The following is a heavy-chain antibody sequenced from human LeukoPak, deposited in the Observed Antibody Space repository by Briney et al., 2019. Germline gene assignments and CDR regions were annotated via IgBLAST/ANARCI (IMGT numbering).Heavy chain of an antibody. CDR1: GGSISSYY. V-gene: IGHV4-4*07. J-gene: IGHJ4*02. Sequence: TSETLSLTCTVSGGSISSYYWSWIRQPAGKGLEWIGRIYTSGSTNYNPSLKSRVTMSVDTSKNQFSLKLSSVTAADTAVYYCAGVDIVVVPAARLGSLWGNYYFDYWGQGTLVTVSS. D-gene: IGHD2-2*01. CDR3: AGVDIVVVPAARLGSLWGNYYFDY. CDR2: IYTSGST.